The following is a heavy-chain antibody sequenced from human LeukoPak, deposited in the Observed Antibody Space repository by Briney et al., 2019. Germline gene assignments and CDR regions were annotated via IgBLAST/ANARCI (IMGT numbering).Heavy chain of an antibody. CDR2: INPSGGST. CDR1: GYTFTSYY. CDR3: ARGSQQLAQYYYYGMDV. J-gene: IGHJ6*02. V-gene: IGHV1-46*01. D-gene: IGHD6-13*01. Sequence: GASVKVSCKASGYTFTSYYMHWVRQAPGQGLEWMGIINPSGGSTSYAQKFQGRVTMTRDTSTSTVYMELSSLRSEDTAVYYCARGSQQLAQYYYYGMDVWGQGTTVTVSS.